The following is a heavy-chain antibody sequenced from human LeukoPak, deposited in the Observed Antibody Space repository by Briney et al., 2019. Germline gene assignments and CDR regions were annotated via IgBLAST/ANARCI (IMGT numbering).Heavy chain of an antibody. CDR3: ARDLAVLGYFHFDY. J-gene: IGHJ4*02. CDR2: IYYSGST. Sequence: SETLSLTCTVSGGSISSSSYFWGWIRQPPGKGLEWIGSIYYSGSTCYNPSLKSRVTLSVDTSKNQFSLKLSSVTAADTAVYYCARDLAVLGYFHFDYWGQGTLVTVSS. D-gene: IGHD3-22*01. CDR1: GGSISSSSYF. V-gene: IGHV4-39*07.